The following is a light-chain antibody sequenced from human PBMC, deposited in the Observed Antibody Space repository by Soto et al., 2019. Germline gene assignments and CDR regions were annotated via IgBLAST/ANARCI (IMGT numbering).Light chain of an antibody. CDR2: GIS. CDR1: QSVNSGF. Sequence: DMVLTQSPGTLSLSPGERATLSCRTNQSVNSGFLAWYQKKPGQAPRLLLYGISRRAIGIPDRFSGSGSGTDFTLTINRLEPEDFAVYYCQHYGDSVWTFGQGTKVDIK. J-gene: IGKJ1*01. CDR3: QHYGDSVWT. V-gene: IGKV3-20*01.